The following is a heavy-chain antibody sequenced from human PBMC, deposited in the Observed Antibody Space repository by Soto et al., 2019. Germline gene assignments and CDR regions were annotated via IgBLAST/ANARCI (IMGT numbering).Heavy chain of an antibody. V-gene: IGHV1-69*13. Sequence: VASVKVSCKASGGTFSSYAISWVRQAPGQGLEWMGGIIPIFGTANYAQKFQGRVTITADESTSTAYMELSSLRSEDTAVYYCARSAMGCSGGSCYLVRYYGMDVWGQGTTVTVSS. CDR1: GGTFSSYA. CDR2: IIPIFGTA. CDR3: ARSAMGCSGGSCYLVRYYGMDV. D-gene: IGHD2-15*01. J-gene: IGHJ6*02.